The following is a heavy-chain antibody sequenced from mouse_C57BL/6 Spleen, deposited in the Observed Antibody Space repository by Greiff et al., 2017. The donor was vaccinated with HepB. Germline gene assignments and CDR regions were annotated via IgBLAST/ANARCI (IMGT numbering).Heavy chain of an antibody. Sequence: QVQLQQPGTELVKPGASVKLSCKASGYTFTSYWMHWVKQRPGQGLEWIGNINPSNGGTNYNEKFKSKATLTVDKSSSTAYMQLSSLTSEDSAVYYCARERGYDGYYYAMDYWGQGTSVTVSS. V-gene: IGHV1-53*01. CDR3: ARERGYDGYYYAMDY. J-gene: IGHJ4*01. CDR1: GYTFTSYW. D-gene: IGHD2-3*01. CDR2: INPSNGGT.